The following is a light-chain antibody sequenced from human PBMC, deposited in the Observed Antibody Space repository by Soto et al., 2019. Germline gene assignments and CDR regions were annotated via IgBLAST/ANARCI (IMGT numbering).Light chain of an antibody. CDR3: CPYAGSYNVV. CDR2: DVN. V-gene: IGLV2-11*01. CDR1: SSDVGNYNY. J-gene: IGLJ2*01. Sequence: QSALTQPRSVSGSPGQSVTISCTGTSSDVGNYNYVSWYQQHPGKAPKLMIYDVNKRPSGVPDRFSGSKSGNTASLTISGLQAEDEADYYCCPYAGSYNVVFGGGAKLTVL.